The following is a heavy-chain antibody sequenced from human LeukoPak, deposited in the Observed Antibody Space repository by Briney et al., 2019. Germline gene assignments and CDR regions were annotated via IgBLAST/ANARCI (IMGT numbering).Heavy chain of an antibody. V-gene: IGHV1-18*01. D-gene: IGHD2-15*01. Sequence: ASVKVSCTDSGYTFTSYGVSWVRQAPGQGLEWMGWISASNGNTNHAQNLQGRVTITADESTSTAYMELSSLRSEDTAVYYCAREGFSGGSCDYWGQGTLVTVSS. J-gene: IGHJ4*02. CDR2: ISASNGNT. CDR1: GYTFTSYG. CDR3: AREGFSGGSCDY.